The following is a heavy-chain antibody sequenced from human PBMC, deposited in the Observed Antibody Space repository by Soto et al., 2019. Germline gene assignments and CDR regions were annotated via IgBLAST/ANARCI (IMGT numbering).Heavy chain of an antibody. CDR3: AKNPGYYYDSTGYHFDY. D-gene: IGHD3-22*01. CDR1: EFTFSNYS. V-gene: IGHV3-23*01. Sequence: PVGSLRLSCAASEFTFSNYSRSWVRQAPGKGLEWVSAISYGGGTTYYADSVKGRFTISRDNSKNTLYLQMNSLRAEDTAVYYCAKNPGYYYDSTGYHFDYWGQGTLVTVSS. J-gene: IGHJ4*02. CDR2: ISYGGGTT.